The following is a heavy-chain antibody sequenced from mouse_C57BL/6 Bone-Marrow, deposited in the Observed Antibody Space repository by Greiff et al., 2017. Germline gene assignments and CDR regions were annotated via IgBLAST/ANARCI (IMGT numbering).Heavy chain of an antibody. CDR2: IDPNSGGT. Sequence: QVQLQQPGADLVQPGASVTLSCKASGYTFTSYWLHWVNQRPGRGLLWIGRIDPNSGGTKYNEKLKSKATLTVDKPSSTAYMQLSSLTSEDSAVYYCAREDVYYYGSSPYAMDYWGQGTSVTVSS. V-gene: IGHV1-72*01. CDR1: GYTFTSYW. CDR3: AREDVYYYGSSPYAMDY. J-gene: IGHJ4*01. D-gene: IGHD1-1*01.